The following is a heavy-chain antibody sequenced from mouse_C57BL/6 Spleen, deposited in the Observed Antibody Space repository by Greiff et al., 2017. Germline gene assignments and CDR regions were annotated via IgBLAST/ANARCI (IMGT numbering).Heavy chain of an antibody. J-gene: IGHJ3*01. V-gene: IGHV1-59*01. CDR2: IDPSDSYT. D-gene: IGHD2-1*01. CDR3: AACYGNYLAY. Sequence: VQLQQPGAELVRPGTSVKLSCKASGYTFTSYWMHWVKQRPGQGLEWIGVIDPSDSYTNYNQKFKGKATLTVDTSSSTAYMQLSSLTSEDSAVYYCAACYGNYLAYWGQGTLVTVSA. CDR1: GYTFTSYW.